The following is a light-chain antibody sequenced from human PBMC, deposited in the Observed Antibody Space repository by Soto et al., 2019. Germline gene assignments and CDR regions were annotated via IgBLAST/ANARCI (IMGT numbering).Light chain of an antibody. V-gene: IGKV3-11*01. CDR2: DAS. J-gene: IGKJ1*01. CDR3: QQRSNWPPWT. Sequence: EIVLTQSPATLSLSPGEIATLSCRASQSVSSYLDWYQQRPGQAPRLLIFDASNRATGIPGRFSGSGSGTDFTLTISSLEPEDFAVYYCQQRSNWPPWTFGQGTRVEIK. CDR1: QSVSSY.